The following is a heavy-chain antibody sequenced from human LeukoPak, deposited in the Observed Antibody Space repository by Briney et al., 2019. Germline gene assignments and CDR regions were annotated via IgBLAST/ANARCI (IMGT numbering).Heavy chain of an antibody. CDR3: VRDDALGDNAFEI. J-gene: IGHJ3*02. V-gene: IGHV3-33*01. CDR1: GFTFSSYA. CDR2: ILNNGSQK. Sequence: GGSLRLSCAASGFTFSSYAMHWVRQAPGKGLEWVAAILNNGSQKKYADSVKGRFTISRDNSKNTLFLQMNSLRAEDTAVYYCVRDDALGDNAFEIWGQGTMVTVSS. D-gene: IGHD3-16*01.